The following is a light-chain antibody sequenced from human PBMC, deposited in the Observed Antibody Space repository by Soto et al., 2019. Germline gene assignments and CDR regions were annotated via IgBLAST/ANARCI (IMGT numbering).Light chain of an antibody. CDR3: QQYNSYSRT. V-gene: IGKV1-5*03. Sequence: DIQMTQSPSTLSASVVDRVTITCRASQSISSWLAWYQQKPGKAPKLLIYKASSLESGVPSRFSGSGSGTEFTLTISSLQPDDFATYYCQQYNSYSRTCGQGTKGDIK. J-gene: IGKJ1*01. CDR2: KAS. CDR1: QSISSW.